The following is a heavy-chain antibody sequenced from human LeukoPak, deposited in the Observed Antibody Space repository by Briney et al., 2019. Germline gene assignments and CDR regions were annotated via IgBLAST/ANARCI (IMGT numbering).Heavy chain of an antibody. CDR1: GGSFSGNY. D-gene: IGHD4-23*01. CDR2: INHSGST. CDR3: ARGQYGGGFYYYYYMDV. Sequence: SETLSLTCAVYGGSFSGNYWSWSRQPPGKGLEWIGEINHSGSTNYNPYLKSRVTISVDTSKSQFSLKLSSVTAADTAVYYCARGQYGGGFYYYYYMDVWGKGTTVTVSS. V-gene: IGHV4-34*01. J-gene: IGHJ6*03.